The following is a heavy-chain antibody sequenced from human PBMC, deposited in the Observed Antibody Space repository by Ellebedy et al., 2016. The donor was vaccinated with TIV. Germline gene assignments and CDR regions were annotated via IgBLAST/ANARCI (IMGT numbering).Heavy chain of an antibody. CDR1: GFTLTSYY. J-gene: IGHJ4*02. CDR3: AREAITFFNRFDF. V-gene: IGHV1-46*01. CDR2: INPSGGYA. Sequence: ASVKVSCXASGFTLTSYYIHWVRQAPGQGLEWMGFINPSGGYAGYTQNFQGRVTMTRDTSRSTVDVEVSSLRSEDTAVYYCAREAITFFNRFDFWGQGTLVTVSS. D-gene: IGHD2/OR15-2a*01.